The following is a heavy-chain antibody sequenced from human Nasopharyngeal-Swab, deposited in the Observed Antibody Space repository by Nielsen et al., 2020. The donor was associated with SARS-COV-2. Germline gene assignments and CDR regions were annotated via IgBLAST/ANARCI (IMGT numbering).Heavy chain of an antibody. J-gene: IGHJ6*02. CDR2: MNPNSGST. CDR3: ARALTVDTAMVIYYYYYYGMDV. Sequence: WVRQAPGQGLEWMGWMNPNSGSTGYAQKFQGRVTMTRNTSISTAYMELSSLRSEDTAVYYCARALTVDTAMVIYYYYYYGMDVWGQGTTVTVSS. V-gene: IGHV1-8*01. D-gene: IGHD5-18*01.